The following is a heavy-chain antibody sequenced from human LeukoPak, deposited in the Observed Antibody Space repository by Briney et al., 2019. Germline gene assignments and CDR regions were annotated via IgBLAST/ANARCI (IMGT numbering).Heavy chain of an antibody. CDR2: IYYSGST. V-gene: IGHV4-59*08. D-gene: IGHD3-10*01. J-gene: IGHJ1*01. CDR3: VRHRHTGGGFQY. Sequence: SETLSLTCSVSGGSIWTYFCSWIRQPPGKGLEWIGYIYYSGSTNYNPSLKSRVTISVDTSKNQFSLKLSSVTAADTAVYYCVRHRHTGGGFQYWGQGTLVTVSS. CDR1: GGSIWTYF.